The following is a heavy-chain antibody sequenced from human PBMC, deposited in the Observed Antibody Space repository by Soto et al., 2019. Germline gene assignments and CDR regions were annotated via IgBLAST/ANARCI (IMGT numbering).Heavy chain of an antibody. CDR1: GFTFSSDA. D-gene: IGHD7-27*01. Sequence: GSLRLSCAASGFTFSSDAMSWVRQAPGKGLEWVSAISGSGGSTYYADSVKGRFTISRDNSKNTLYLQMNSLRAEDTAVYYCAKSGTGDLYYYYGMDVWGQGTTVTVSS. J-gene: IGHJ6*02. CDR3: AKSGTGDLYYYYGMDV. V-gene: IGHV3-23*01. CDR2: ISGSGGST.